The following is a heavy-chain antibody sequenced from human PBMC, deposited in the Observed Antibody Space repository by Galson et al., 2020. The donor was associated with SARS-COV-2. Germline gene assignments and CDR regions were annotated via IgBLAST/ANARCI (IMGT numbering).Heavy chain of an antibody. CDR3: ARGGNVEGGGFDY. Sequence: SETLSLTCTVSGGSISSGGYYWSWIRQPAGKGLEWIARIYPSGHTNYNPSLKSRVTISVDTSKNQFSLKLSSVTAADTAIYYCARGGNVEGGGFDYWGQGTLVTVAS. D-gene: IGHD1-26*01. V-gene: IGHV4-61*02. J-gene: IGHJ4*02. CDR2: IYPSGHT. CDR1: GGSISSGGYY.